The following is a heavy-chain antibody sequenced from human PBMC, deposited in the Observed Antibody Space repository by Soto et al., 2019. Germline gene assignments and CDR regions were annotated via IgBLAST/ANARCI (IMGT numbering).Heavy chain of an antibody. CDR3: AREYGNYDSSGYYAY. Sequence: GASVKVSCKTSGYSFTSYFIHWVRQAPGQGLEWMGIINPSGGSTNYAQKVQGRVSMTRDRSTSTVHMELSSLRSDDTAMYYCAREYGNYDSSGYYAYWGQGTLVTVSS. J-gene: IGHJ4*02. CDR1: GYSFTSYF. V-gene: IGHV1-46*01. CDR2: INPSGGST. D-gene: IGHD3-22*01.